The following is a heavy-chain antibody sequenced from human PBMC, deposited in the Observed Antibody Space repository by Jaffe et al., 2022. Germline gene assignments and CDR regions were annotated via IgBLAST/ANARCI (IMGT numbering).Heavy chain of an antibody. Sequence: EVQLLESGGGLVQPGGSLRLSCAASGFTFSSYAMSWVRQAPGKGLEWVSAISGSGGSTYYADSVKGRFTISRDNSKNTLYLQMNSLRAEDTAVYYCAKDATGRDRELPMGWFDPWGQGTLVTVSS. J-gene: IGHJ5*02. CDR1: GFTFSSYA. D-gene: IGHD3-10*01. CDR3: AKDATGRDRELPMGWFDP. V-gene: IGHV3-23*01. CDR2: ISGSGGST.